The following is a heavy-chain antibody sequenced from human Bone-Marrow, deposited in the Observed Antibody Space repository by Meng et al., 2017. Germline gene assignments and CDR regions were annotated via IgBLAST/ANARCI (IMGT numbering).Heavy chain of an antibody. V-gene: IGHV4-59*01. CDR1: GGSISSYY. J-gene: IGHJ6*02. CDR2: IYYSGST. Sequence: GSLRLSCTVSGGSISSYYWSWIRQPPGKGLEWIGYIYYSGSTNYNPSLKSRVTISVDTSKNQFSLKLSSVTAADTAVYYCARFEGEYYYDSSGYWGMDGYYYYGMDVWGQGTTVTVSS. D-gene: IGHD3-22*01. CDR3: ARFEGEYYYDSSGYWGMDGYYYYGMDV.